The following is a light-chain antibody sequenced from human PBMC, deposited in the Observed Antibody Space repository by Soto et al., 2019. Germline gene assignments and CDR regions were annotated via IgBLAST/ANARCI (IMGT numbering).Light chain of an antibody. CDR2: EVN. V-gene: IGLV2-8*01. Sequence: QSALTQPPSASGSPGQSVTISCIGTTSDVGGYNYVSWYQQHPGQAPKVIIYEVNKRPSGVPDRFSGSKSGNTASLTVSGLQPDDEADYFCCSYTASTIYVFGTGTKLTVL. J-gene: IGLJ1*01. CDR1: TSDVGGYNY. CDR3: CSYTASTIYV.